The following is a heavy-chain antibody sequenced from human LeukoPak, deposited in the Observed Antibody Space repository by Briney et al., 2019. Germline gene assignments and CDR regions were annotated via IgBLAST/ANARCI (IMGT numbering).Heavy chain of an antibody. Sequence: GASVKVSCKVSGYTLTELSMHWVRQAPGKGLEWMGGFDPEDGETIYAQKFQGRVTMTEDTSTDTAYMELSSLRSEDTAVYYCATPIVVPAARCLAFDIWGQGTMVTVSS. J-gene: IGHJ3*02. CDR3: ATPIVVPAARCLAFDI. V-gene: IGHV1-24*01. D-gene: IGHD2-2*01. CDR2: FDPEDGET. CDR1: GYTLTELS.